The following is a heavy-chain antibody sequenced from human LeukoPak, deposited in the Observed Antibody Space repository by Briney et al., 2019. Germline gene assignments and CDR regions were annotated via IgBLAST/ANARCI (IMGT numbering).Heavy chain of an antibody. J-gene: IGHJ4*02. V-gene: IGHV3-30*02. D-gene: IGHD1-14*01. Sequence: GGSLRLSCTAAGFTFNNYAMSWVRQAPGKGLEWVAFIRYDGSNRYYADSGKGRFTISRDNSKNTVYLQMHSLRVEDTAIYYCAKRGSTTLDSWGQGTLVTVSS. CDR2: IRYDGSNR. CDR3: AKRGSTTLDS. CDR1: GFTFNNYA.